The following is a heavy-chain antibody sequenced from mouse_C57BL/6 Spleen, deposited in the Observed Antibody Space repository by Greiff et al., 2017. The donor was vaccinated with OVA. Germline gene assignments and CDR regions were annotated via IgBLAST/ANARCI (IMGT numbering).Heavy chain of an antibody. V-gene: IGHV1-54*01. D-gene: IGHD2-5*01. CDR3: ARSYSNFDV. CDR1: GYAFTNYL. CDR2: INPGSGGT. Sequence: VKLMESGAELVRPGTSVKVSCKASGYAFTNYLIEWVKQRPGQGLEWIGVINPGSGGTNYNEKFKGKATLTADKSSSTAYMQLSSLTSEDSAVYFCARSYSNFDVWGTGTTVTVSS. J-gene: IGHJ1*03.